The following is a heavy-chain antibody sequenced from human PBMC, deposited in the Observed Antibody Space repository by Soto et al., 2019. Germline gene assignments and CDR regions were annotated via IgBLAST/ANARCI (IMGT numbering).Heavy chain of an antibody. D-gene: IGHD6-6*01. V-gene: IGHV4-30-2*01. CDR3: AREGDRYSSSPHFDY. Sequence: SETLSLTCAVSGGSISSGGYSWSWIRQPPGKGLEWIGYIYHSGSTYYNPSLKSRVTISVDRSKNQFSLKLSSVTAADTAEYYCAREGDRYSSSPHFDYWGQGTLVTVSS. CDR2: IYHSGST. J-gene: IGHJ4*02. CDR1: GGSISSGGYS.